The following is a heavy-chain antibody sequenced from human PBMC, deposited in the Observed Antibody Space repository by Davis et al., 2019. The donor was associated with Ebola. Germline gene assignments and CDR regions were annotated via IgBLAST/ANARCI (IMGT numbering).Heavy chain of an antibody. V-gene: IGHV3-53*01. CDR2: IKTDGSST. D-gene: IGHD6-19*01. J-gene: IGHJ6*02. Sequence: GGSLRLFCAASGFTVSSNYMSWVRQAPGKGLEWVSRIKTDGSSTGYGDSVQGRFTISRDNSKNTLYLQMNSLRAEDTAVYYCAKTLGEPGYSSGWYGYYYYGMDVWGQGTTVTVSS. CDR1: GFTVSSNY. CDR3: AKTLGEPGYSSGWYGYYYYGMDV.